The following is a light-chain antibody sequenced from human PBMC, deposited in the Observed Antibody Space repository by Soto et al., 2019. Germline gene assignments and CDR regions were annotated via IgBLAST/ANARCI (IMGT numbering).Light chain of an antibody. CDR3: QQGSTTPIT. CDR1: QNIGSF. V-gene: IGKV1-39*01. CDR2: YAF. J-gene: IGKJ5*01. Sequence: DIQMTQSRSSLSASIGDRFTITCRAIQNIGSFLNWYQQKPGEAPRLLVYYAFRIQSGVPSRFNASGSGTDLTLCVSSLQPEDFSNYYCQQGSTTPITFGLGTRLEI.